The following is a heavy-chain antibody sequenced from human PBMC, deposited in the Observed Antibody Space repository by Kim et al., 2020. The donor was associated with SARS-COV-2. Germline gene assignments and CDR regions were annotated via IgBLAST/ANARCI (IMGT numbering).Heavy chain of an antibody. Sequence: SETLSLTCAVYGGSFSGYYWSWIRQPSGKGLEWIGEINHSGSTNYNPSLKSRVTISVDTSKNQFSLKLSSVTAADTAVYYCARRRFWSGYRDFDYWGQGT. J-gene: IGHJ4*02. V-gene: IGHV4-34*01. CDR1: GGSFSGYY. D-gene: IGHD3-3*01. CDR3: ARRRFWSGYRDFDY. CDR2: INHSGST.